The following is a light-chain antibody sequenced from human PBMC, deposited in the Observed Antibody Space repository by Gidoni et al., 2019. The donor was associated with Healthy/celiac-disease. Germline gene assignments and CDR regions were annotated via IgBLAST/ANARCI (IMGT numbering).Light chain of an antibody. CDR2: LGS. CDR1: QRLLHSNGYNY. V-gene: IGKV2-28*01. Sequence: DTVMTQSPLSLPVTPGEPASISCRSSQRLLHSNGYNYLDWYLQKPGQSPQLLIYLGSNRASGVPDRFSGSGAGTDFTLKSSRVEAEDVGVYYCMQALQTPFTFGPGTKVDIK. CDR3: MQALQTPFT. J-gene: IGKJ3*01.